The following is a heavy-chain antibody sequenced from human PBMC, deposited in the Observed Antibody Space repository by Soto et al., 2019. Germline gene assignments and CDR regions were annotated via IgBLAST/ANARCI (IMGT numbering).Heavy chain of an antibody. D-gene: IGHD4-4*01. J-gene: IGHJ4*02. CDR3: AITTFPMASAGTYYFDY. CDR1: GGTFSNYA. V-gene: IGHV1-69*06. CDR2: IIPLFDTA. Sequence: QVHLVQSGAEVKEPGSSVKVSCKASGGTFSNYAVSWVRQAPGQGLEWMGGIIPLFDTANYAQKFQGRVTIFADKSTATAYMELSRLRSDDTAVYYCAITTFPMASAGTYYFDYWGQGPLDTVSS.